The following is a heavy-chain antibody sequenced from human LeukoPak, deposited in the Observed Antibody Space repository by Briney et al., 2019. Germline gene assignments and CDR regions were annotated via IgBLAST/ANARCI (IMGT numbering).Heavy chain of an antibody. Sequence: GESLKISCKASGYSFTSYWIAWVRQMPGKGLEYMGFIYPGGSDTRCSPSFEGQVTISADKSITTAYLQWSSLKASDTAIYYFARHVTYSSTSSYFDYWGQGTLVTVSS. CDR3: ARHVTYSSTSSYFDY. V-gene: IGHV5-51*01. CDR1: GYSFTSYW. J-gene: IGHJ4*02. D-gene: IGHD6-6*01. CDR2: IYPGGSDT.